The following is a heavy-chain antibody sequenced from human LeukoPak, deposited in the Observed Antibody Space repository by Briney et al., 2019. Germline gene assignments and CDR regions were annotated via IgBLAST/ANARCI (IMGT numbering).Heavy chain of an antibody. D-gene: IGHD2-2*02. Sequence: PGGSLRLSCAASGFTFSSYSMNWVRQAPGKGLEWVSSISSSSSYIYYADSVKGGFTISRDNAKNSLYLQMNSLRAEDTAVYYCARGEYQLLYVLDYWGQGTLVTVSS. V-gene: IGHV3-21*01. CDR1: GFTFSSYS. CDR2: ISSSSSYI. J-gene: IGHJ4*02. CDR3: ARGEYQLLYVLDY.